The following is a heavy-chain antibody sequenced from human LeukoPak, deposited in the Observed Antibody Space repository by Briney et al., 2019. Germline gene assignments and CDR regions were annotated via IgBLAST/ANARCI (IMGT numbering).Heavy chain of an antibody. Sequence: PGGSLRLSCAASGFTVSSNYMSWVRQAPGKGLEWVSVIYSGGSTYYADSVKGRFTISRDNSKNTLYLQMNSLRAEDTAVYYCARENYYDSSGYFVWGQGTLVTVSS. CDR2: IYSGGST. CDR1: GFTVSSNY. V-gene: IGHV3-66*01. D-gene: IGHD3-22*01. CDR3: ARENYYDSSGYFV. J-gene: IGHJ4*02.